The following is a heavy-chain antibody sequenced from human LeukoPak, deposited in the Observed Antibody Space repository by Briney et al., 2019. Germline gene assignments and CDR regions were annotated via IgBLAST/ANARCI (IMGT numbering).Heavy chain of an antibody. CDR1: GFTFSSYS. CDR2: ISSSSSSYI. CDR3: ARDAAAREWFDP. D-gene: IGHD6-13*01. Sequence: PGGSLRLSCAASGFTFSSYSMNWVRQAPGKGLEWVSSISSSSSSYIYYADSVKGRFTISRDNAKNSLYLQMNSLRAEDTAVYYCARDAAAREWFDPWGQGTLVTVSS. V-gene: IGHV3-21*01. J-gene: IGHJ5*02.